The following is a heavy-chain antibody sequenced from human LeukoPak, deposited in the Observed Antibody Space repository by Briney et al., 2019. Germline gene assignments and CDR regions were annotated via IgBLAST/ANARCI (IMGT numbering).Heavy chain of an antibody. CDR2: ISRNSYNI. CDR3: AKSRDDGTGYYYDY. J-gene: IGHJ4*02. CDR1: GFTFSSYW. Sequence: GGSLRLSCAASGFTFSSYWMHWVRQAPGKGLEWVAGISRNSYNIAYGDSVKGRFTISRDNAKKSLSLQINSLGTEDTAFYYCAKSRDDGTGYYYDYWGQGVLVTVAS. V-gene: IGHV3-9*01. D-gene: IGHD3-9*01.